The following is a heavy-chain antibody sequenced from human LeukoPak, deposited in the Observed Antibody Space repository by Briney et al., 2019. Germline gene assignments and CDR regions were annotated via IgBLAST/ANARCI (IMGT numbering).Heavy chain of an antibody. V-gene: IGHV3-23*01. CDR3: AKESRRGAISMIVVVTRTYFEY. D-gene: IGHD3-22*01. CDR2: ISGSGDST. CDR1: GFTFSSYG. J-gene: IGHJ4*02. Sequence: GGSLRLSCAASGFTFSSYGMSWVRQAPGKGLEWVSSISGSGDSTYYADSVKGRFTISRDNSKNTLYLQMNSLRAEDTAVYYCAKESRRGAISMIVVVTRTYFEYWGQGTLVTVSS.